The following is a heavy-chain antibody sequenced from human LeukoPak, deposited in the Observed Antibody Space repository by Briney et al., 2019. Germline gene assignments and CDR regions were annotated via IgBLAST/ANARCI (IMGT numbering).Heavy chain of an antibody. Sequence: GGSLRLSCAASGFTFSTYWMSWVRQAPGKGLEWVANIKPDGSDKYYVDSVKGRFTISRDSSKNTLYLEMIGLRAEDTAMYYCARDPYRGAPDYFDYWGQGTLVTVSS. CDR3: ARDPYRGAPDYFDY. CDR1: GFTFSTYW. D-gene: IGHD1-14*01. CDR2: IKPDGSDK. J-gene: IGHJ4*02. V-gene: IGHV3-7*01.